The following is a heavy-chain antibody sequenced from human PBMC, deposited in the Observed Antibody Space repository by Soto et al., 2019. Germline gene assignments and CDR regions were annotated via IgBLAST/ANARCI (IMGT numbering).Heavy chain of an antibody. V-gene: IGHV3-30*03. D-gene: IGHD3-16*02. CDR2: ISYDGSNK. CDR3: ARGRCDIWGSYRCSVAFDI. J-gene: IGHJ3*02. Sequence: GGSLRLSCAASGFTFSSYGMHWVRQAPGKGLEWVAVISYDGSNKYYADSVKGRFTISRDNSKNTLYLQMNSLRAEDTAVYYCARGRCDIWGSYRCSVAFDIWGQGTMVTVSS. CDR1: GFTFSSYG.